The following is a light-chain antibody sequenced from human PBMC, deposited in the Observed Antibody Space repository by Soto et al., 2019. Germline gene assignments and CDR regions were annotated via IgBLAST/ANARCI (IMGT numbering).Light chain of an antibody. V-gene: IGKV3-20*01. CDR3: QQYVHWPPGA. CDR2: GAS. J-gene: IGKJ1*01. Sequence: EIVLTQSPGTLSMSPGERATLSCRASQTLNSGYLAWYQQKPGQAPRLLIYGASSRATGIPDRFSGSRSGRDFTLTISSLQSEDSAVYYCQQYVHWPPGAFGQGTTVEIK. CDR1: QTLNSGY.